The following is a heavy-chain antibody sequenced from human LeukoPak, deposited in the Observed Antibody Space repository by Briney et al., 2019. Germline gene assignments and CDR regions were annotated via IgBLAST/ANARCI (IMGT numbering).Heavy chain of an antibody. CDR1: GGSISSYY. D-gene: IGHD2-2*01. V-gene: IGHV4-4*07. CDR2: IYSSGST. CDR3: ARERPAGITNCFDP. J-gene: IGHJ5*02. Sequence: PSETLSLTCTVSGGSISSYYWSWIRQPAGKGLEWIGRIYSSGSTNYNPSLKSRVTMSVDTSKNQFSLNMSSFTAAATAVFLFARERPAGITNCFDPWGEGAMVTVSS.